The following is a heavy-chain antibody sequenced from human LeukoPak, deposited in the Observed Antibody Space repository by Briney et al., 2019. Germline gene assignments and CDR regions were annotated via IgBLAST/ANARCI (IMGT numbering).Heavy chain of an antibody. D-gene: IGHD6-13*01. V-gene: IGHV3-48*03. Sequence: GGSLRLSCASSGFSFSSYEMTWVRQAPGKGLKWVSYISSSGSTIYYADSVKGRFTISRDNAKNSLYLQMNSLRAEDTAVYFCARGSWNFEYWGQGTLVTVSS. J-gene: IGHJ4*02. CDR2: ISSSGSTI. CDR1: GFSFSSYE. CDR3: ARGSWNFEY.